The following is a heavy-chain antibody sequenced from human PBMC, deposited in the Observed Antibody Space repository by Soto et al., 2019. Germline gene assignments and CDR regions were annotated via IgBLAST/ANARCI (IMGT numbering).Heavy chain of an antibody. D-gene: IGHD3-22*01. CDR1: GFTFSSYA. V-gene: IGHV3-23*01. CDR2: ISGSGVST. Sequence: GGSLRLSCAASGFTFSSYAMSWVRQAPGKGLDWVSAISGSGVSTYYADSVKGRFTISRDNSKNTLYLRMNSLRAEDTAVYYCAKSPGMYYYDSSGYYHYDYWGQGTLVTVSS. J-gene: IGHJ4*02. CDR3: AKSPGMYYYDSSGYYHYDY.